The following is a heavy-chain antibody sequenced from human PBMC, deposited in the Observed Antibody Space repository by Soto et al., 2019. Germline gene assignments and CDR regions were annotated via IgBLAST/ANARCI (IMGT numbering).Heavy chain of an antibody. CDR2: INHSGST. J-gene: IGHJ3*02. CDR1: GGSFSGYY. V-gene: IGHV4-34*01. D-gene: IGHD3-22*01. Sequence: PSETLSLTCAVYGGSFSGYYWSWIRQPPGKGLEWIGEINHSGSTNYNPSLKRRVSISVDTSKNQFSLKLSSVTAAETAVYYCARGRQYYCESSGYYCRRSGAFDIWGQGTMVTV. CDR3: ARGRQYYCESSGYYCRRSGAFDI.